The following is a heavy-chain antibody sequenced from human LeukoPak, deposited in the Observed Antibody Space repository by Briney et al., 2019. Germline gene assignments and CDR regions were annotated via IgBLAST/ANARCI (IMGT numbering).Heavy chain of an antibody. CDR1: GFTFDDVG. D-gene: IGHD6-19*01. Sequence: PGGSLRLSCAASGFTFDDVGMNWVRQAPGKGLEWVSGINWNGGSTGYADSVKGRFTISRDNAKNSLYLQMNSLRAEDTALYYCARSNSGYSSGWYMNHWGQGTLVTVSS. V-gene: IGHV3-20*04. CDR3: ARSNSGYSSGWYMNH. CDR2: INWNGGST. J-gene: IGHJ5*02.